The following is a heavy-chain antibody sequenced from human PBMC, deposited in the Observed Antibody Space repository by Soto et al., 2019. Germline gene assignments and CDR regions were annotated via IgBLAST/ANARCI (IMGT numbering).Heavy chain of an antibody. CDR3: AKAYFVWLSEQPYYFDY. D-gene: IGHD3-16*01. CDR2: ISGSGGRS. V-gene: IGHV3-23*01. Sequence: EVQLLDSGGGLVQPGGSLRLSCAASGFTFSNYAMTWVRQGPGKGLEWVSGISGSGGRSYYADSVKGRFTISRDNTKSTLYLHMNSLRAEYTAVYYCAKAYFVWLSEQPYYFDYWGQGALVTVSS. J-gene: IGHJ4*02. CDR1: GFTFSNYA.